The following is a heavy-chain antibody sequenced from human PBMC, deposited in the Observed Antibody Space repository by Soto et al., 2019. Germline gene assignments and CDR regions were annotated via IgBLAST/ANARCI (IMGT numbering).Heavy chain of an antibody. CDR2: ISSNSAYI. D-gene: IGHD3-3*01. J-gene: IGHJ5*02. Sequence: GGSLRLSCAASGFTCRSFTMNWVRQAPGKGLEWVSTISSNSAYIYYTDALRGRFTISRDNAKNSLHLQMNSLRAEDTAVYYCPRDALRDSSARGWLHPRGPGPLVTLYS. CDR3: PRDALRDSSARGWLHP. V-gene: IGHV3-21*01. CDR1: GFTCRSFT.